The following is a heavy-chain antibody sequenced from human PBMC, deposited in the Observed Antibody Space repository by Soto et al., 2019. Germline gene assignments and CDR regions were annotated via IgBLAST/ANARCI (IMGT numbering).Heavy chain of an antibody. CDR1: GLSVRNNY. D-gene: IGHD3-10*01. Sequence: EVQLEESGGGLIQPGGSLRLSCTASGLSVRNNYMSWVRQAPGMGLEWVSVIYNDGTTYYADSVKGRFTLSRDTSKNTLSLQMDSLRAEDTAVYYCVRPLTSGRNYGMDVWGQGTTVTVSS. CDR3: VRPLTSGRNYGMDV. J-gene: IGHJ6*02. CDR2: IYNDGTT. V-gene: IGHV3-53*01.